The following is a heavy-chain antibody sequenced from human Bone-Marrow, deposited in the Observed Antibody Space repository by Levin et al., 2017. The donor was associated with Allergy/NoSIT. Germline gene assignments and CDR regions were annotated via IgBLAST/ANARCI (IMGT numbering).Heavy chain of an antibody. Sequence: GGSLRLSCKTSGYTFASYWLGWVRQMPGKGPEWIGIIYPGDSDTTYTPSVRGQVTISADKSIDTAFLQWSSLEASDTAVYYCARHFGGHFDYWGQGTQVTVSS. D-gene: IGHD3-16*01. J-gene: IGHJ4*02. CDR1: GYTFASYW. V-gene: IGHV5-51*01. CDR2: IYPGDSDT. CDR3: ARHFGGHFDY.